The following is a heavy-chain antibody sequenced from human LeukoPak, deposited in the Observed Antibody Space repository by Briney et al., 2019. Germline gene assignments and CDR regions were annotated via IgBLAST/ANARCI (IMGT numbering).Heavy chain of an antibody. D-gene: IGHD1-26*01. CDR1: GGSISHYY. CDR3: ARHVTLMGAGY. V-gene: IGHV4-59*08. CDR2: IFYSGST. Sequence: KASETLSLTCTVSGGSISHYYWSWIRQPPGKGLEWIGYIFYSGSTNYNPSLKSRVTISVDTSKNQFSLRLSSVTAADTAIYYCARHVTLMGAGYWGQGTLVTVSS. J-gene: IGHJ4*02.